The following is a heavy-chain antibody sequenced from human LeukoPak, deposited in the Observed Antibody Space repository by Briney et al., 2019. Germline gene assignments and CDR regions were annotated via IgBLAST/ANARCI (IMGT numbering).Heavy chain of an antibody. D-gene: IGHD6-6*01. CDR2: IYHSGST. V-gene: IGHV4-34*01. CDR1: GGSFSGYY. Sequence: SETLSLTCAVYGGSFSGYYWSWIRQPPGKGLEWIGSIYHSGSTYYNPSLKSRVTISVDTSKNQFSLKLSSVTAADTAVYYCARVAKQLVLGYWGQGTLVTVSS. J-gene: IGHJ4*02. CDR3: ARVAKQLVLGY.